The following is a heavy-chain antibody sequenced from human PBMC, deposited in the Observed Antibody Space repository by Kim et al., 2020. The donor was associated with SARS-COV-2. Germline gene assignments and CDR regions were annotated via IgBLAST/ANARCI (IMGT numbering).Heavy chain of an antibody. D-gene: IGHD3-22*01. Sequence: SETLSLTCTVSGGSISSSSYYWGWIRQPPGKGLEWIGSIYYSGSTYYNPSLKSRVTISVDTSKNQFSLKLSSVTAADTAVYYCARPRYYYDSSGYSFVDYWGQGTLVTVSS. CDR3: ARPRYYYDSSGYSFVDY. V-gene: IGHV4-39*01. CDR2: IYYSGST. CDR1: GGSISSSSYY. J-gene: IGHJ4*02.